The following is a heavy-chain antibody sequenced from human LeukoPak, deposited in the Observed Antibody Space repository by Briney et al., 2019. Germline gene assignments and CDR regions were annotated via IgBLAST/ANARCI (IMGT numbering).Heavy chain of an antibody. CDR2: ISSSGSTI. V-gene: IGHV3-11*01. CDR3: ASDITYYYGSGSHYGMDV. J-gene: IGHJ6*02. CDR1: GFTFSDYY. D-gene: IGHD3-10*01. Sequence: PGGSLRLSCAASGFTFSDYYMSWIRQAPGKGLEWVSYISSSGSTIYYADSVKGRFTISRDNAKNSLYLQMNSLRAEDTAVYYCASDITYYYGSGSHYGMDVWGQGTTVTVSS.